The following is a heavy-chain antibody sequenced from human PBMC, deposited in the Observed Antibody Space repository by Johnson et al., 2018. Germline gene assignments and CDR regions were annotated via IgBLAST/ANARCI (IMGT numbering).Heavy chain of an antibody. CDR1: GFTFSSYA. J-gene: IGHJ1*01. V-gene: IGHV3-30-3*01. CDR2: ISDDGSNK. Sequence: QVQLVQSGGGLVQPGGSLRLSCAASGFTFSSYAMHWVRQAPGKGLEWVAVISDDGSNKFYAESVKGRFTISRDNSKYTVYLQMHSLKAEDTAGFYCARAQGGDYLAEYFQHWGQGTLVTVSS. CDR3: ARAQGGDYLAEYFQH. D-gene: IGHD4-17*01.